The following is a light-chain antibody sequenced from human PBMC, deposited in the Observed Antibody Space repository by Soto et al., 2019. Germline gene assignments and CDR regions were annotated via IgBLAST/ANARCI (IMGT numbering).Light chain of an antibody. V-gene: IGLV2-14*01. Sequence: ALTQPASVSWSPGESITISCTGSSSDVGGYDYVSWYQQHPGKPPKLMIYDVSNRPSGVSDRFSGTKSGNTDTLTISGLQAENEAYYYGSSYTSSSTSCVFGTGTKLTVL. CDR3: SSYTSSSTSCV. CDR1: SSDVGGYDY. J-gene: IGLJ1*01. CDR2: DVS.